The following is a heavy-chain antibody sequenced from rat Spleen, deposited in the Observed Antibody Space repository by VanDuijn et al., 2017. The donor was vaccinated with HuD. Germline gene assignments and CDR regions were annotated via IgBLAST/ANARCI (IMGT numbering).Heavy chain of an antibody. J-gene: IGHJ2*01. Sequence: EVQLVESGGGLVQPGRSLKLSCAASGFTFSDYYMAWVRQAPKKGLEWVASISYDGSSTYYRDSVKGRFTISRDNAKSTLYLQMDSLRSEDTATYYCARMRVSYFDYWGQGVMVTVSS. CDR1: GFTFSDYY. CDR2: ISYDGSST. V-gene: IGHV5-7*01. CDR3: ARMRVSYFDY. D-gene: IGHD1-4*01.